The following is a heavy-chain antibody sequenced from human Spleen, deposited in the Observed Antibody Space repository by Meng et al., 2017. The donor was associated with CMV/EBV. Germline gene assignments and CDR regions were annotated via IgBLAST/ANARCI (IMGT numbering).Heavy chain of an antibody. CDR2: VNYDGTKK. CDR3: ATDSSAFRPLYFDF. V-gene: IGHV3-30*02. J-gene: IGHJ4*02. D-gene: IGHD3-22*01. Sequence: GGSLRLSCAASGFAFYNYAMHWVRQAPGKGLEWVAFVNYDGTKKHYSDSVKGRLTISRDNSKNTLDLQMDSLRPEDTALYYCATDSSAFRPLYFDFWGQGTLVTVSS. CDR1: GFAFYNYA.